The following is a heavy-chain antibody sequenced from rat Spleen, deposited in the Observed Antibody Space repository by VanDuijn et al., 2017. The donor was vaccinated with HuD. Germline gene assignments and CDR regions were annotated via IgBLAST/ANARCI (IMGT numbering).Heavy chain of an antibody. Sequence: QVQLKESGPGLVQPSQTLSLTCTVSGFSLISNSIHWIRQPPGKGLEWMGGVWADGSTDYNSSLKSRLSISRDTSKSQVFLKMNSLQTDDTDIYFCTGFDGSYYHNPTWFVYWGQGTLVTVSS. CDR3: TGFDGSYYHNPTWFVY. CDR2: VWADGST. V-gene: IGHV2-1*01. J-gene: IGHJ3*01. D-gene: IGHD1-12*02. CDR1: GFSLISNS.